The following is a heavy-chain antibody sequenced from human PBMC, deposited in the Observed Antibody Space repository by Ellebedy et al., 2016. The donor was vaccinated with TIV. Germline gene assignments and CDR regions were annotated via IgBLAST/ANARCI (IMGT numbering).Heavy chain of an antibody. J-gene: IGHJ4*02. V-gene: IGHV4-34*01. Sequence: SETLSLTCAVYGGSFSGYYWSWIRQPPGKGLEWIREINHSGSTNYNPSLKSRVTISVDTSKNQFSLKLSSVTAADTAVYYCARPDHRFCSSNRCSYYFDFWGQGTLVTVSS. D-gene: IGHD2-2*01. CDR2: INHSGST. CDR3: ARPDHRFCSSNRCSYYFDF. CDR1: GGSFSGYY.